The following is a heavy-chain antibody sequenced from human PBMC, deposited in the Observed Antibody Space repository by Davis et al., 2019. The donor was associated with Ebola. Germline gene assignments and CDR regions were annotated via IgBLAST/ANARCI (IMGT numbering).Heavy chain of an antibody. CDR3: ASRYYSARFDY. Sequence: MPSETLSLTCTVSGGSISSYYWSWIRQPPGKGLEWIGSISYSGSTYYNPSLKSRVTISVDTSKNQFSLKLSSVTAADTAVYYCASRYYSARFDYWGQGTLVTVSS. D-gene: IGHD3-10*01. CDR2: ISYSGST. CDR1: GGSISSYY. J-gene: IGHJ4*02. V-gene: IGHV4-59*05.